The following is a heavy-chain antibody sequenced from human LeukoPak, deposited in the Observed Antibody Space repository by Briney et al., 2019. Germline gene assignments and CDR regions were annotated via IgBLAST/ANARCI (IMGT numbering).Heavy chain of an antibody. V-gene: IGHV1-69*06. CDR1: GYNFSTYG. D-gene: IGHD3-3*01. J-gene: IGHJ4*02. Sequence: SVKVSCKASGYNFSTYGISWVRQAPGQGLEWMGGIIPIFGTANYAQKFQGRVTITADKSTSTAYMELSSLRSEDTAVYYCARGRNFWWGGDYWGQGTLVTVSS. CDR3: ARGRNFWWGGDY. CDR2: IIPIFGTA.